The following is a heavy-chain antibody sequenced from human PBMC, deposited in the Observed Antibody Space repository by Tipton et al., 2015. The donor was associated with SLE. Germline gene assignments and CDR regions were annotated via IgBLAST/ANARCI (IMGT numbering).Heavy chain of an antibody. J-gene: IGHJ6*03. CDR3: ATGYGDDDFYYYYYMDV. CDR1: GASVRDYY. D-gene: IGHD4-17*01. Sequence: TLSLTCSVSGASVRDYYWSWIRQPAGKGLEWIGRIYTTKSTNYNPSLQSRVTMSADTSNNQISLRLSSVTAADTAVYYCATGYGDDDFYYYYYMDVWGKGITVTVSS. V-gene: IGHV4-4*07. CDR2: IYTTKST.